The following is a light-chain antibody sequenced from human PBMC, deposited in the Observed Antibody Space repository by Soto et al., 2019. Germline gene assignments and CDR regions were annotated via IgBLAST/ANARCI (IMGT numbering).Light chain of an antibody. J-gene: IGLJ2*01. CDR1: GSHIGAYNY. Sequence: QSVLTQPPSASGSPGQSVTISCTGTGSHIGAYNYVSWYQQYPGKAPKVMIYDVIKRPSGVPDRFSGSKSGNTASLTVSGLRADDEAVYYCSSFVGGDSFDVIFGGGTKLTVL. CDR3: SSFVGGDSFDVI. V-gene: IGLV2-8*01. CDR2: DVI.